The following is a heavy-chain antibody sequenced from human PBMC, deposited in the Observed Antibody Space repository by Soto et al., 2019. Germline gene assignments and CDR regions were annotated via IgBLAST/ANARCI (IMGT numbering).Heavy chain of an antibody. CDR2: MEPSTGRT. D-gene: IGHD4-17*01. CDR3: AHAGDYDLLTFDH. CDR1: GYSFTSLD. J-gene: IGHJ4*02. Sequence: ASVKVSCKASGYSFTSLDINWVRQTAGQGLEWMGWMEPSTGRTGYAQKFQGRVTISKDTSSNQVVLTITNIDPGDSATYFCAHAGDYDLLTFDHWGPGTLVTVSS. V-gene: IGHV1-8*01.